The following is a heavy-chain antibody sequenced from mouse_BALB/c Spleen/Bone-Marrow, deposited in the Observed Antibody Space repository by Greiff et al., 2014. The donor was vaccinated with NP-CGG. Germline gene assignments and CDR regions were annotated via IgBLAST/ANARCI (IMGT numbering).Heavy chain of an antibody. V-gene: IGHV2-9*02. J-gene: IGHJ1*01. CDR1: GFSLTSYG. CDR2: IWAGGST. CDR3: ARDPIYYNYDRYFDV. D-gene: IGHD2-4*01. Sequence: QVQLKESGPGLVAPSQSLSITCTVSGFSLTSYGVHWVRQPPGKGLEWLGVIWAGGSTNYNSALMSRLSISKDNAKSQVFLKRNSMKSNNTAMYYCARDPIYYNYDRYFDVWGAGTTVTVSS.